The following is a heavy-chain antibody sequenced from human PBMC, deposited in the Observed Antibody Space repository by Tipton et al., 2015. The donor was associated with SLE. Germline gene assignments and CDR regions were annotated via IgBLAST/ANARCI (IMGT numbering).Heavy chain of an antibody. V-gene: IGHV3-7*03. Sequence: SLRLSCAASGFSFRSYWMSWVRQAPGKGPEWVANIKQDGSERYYVDSVKGRFTISRDNSKNTLYLQMNSLRAEDTAVYYCARWGAQLGTDNWFDPWGQGTLVIVSS. CDR3: ARWGAQLGTDNWFDP. CDR1: GFSFRSYW. CDR2: IKQDGSER. J-gene: IGHJ5*02. D-gene: IGHD1-14*01.